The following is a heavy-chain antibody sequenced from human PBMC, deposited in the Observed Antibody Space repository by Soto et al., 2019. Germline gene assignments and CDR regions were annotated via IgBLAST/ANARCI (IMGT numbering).Heavy chain of an antibody. CDR2: IYYSGST. CDR1: GGSISSGGYY. Sequence: QVQLQESGPGLVKPSQTLSLTCTVSGGSISSGGYYWSWIRQHPGKGLEWIGYIYYSGSTYYNPSLKSRVTISVDTSKNQFSLKLSSVTAADTAVYYCAAGHYYGSGSYANWFDPWGQGTLVTVSS. CDR3: AAGHYYGSGSYANWFDP. V-gene: IGHV4-31*03. D-gene: IGHD3-10*01. J-gene: IGHJ5*02.